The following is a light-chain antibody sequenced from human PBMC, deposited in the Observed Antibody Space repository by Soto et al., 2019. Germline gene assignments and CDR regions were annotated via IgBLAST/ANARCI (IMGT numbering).Light chain of an antibody. Sequence: QSVLTHPASVSGSPGQSITISCTGTSSDVGGYNYVSWYQQHPGKAPKLMIYEVSNRPLGVSNRFSGSKSGNTASLTISGLQAEDEADYYCTSYTSSSTLDVFGTGTE. J-gene: IGLJ1*01. V-gene: IGLV2-14*01. CDR3: TSYTSSSTLDV. CDR2: EVS. CDR1: SSDVGGYNY.